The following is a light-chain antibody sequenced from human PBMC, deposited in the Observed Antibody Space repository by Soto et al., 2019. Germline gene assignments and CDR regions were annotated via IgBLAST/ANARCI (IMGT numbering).Light chain of an antibody. CDR2: GAS. V-gene: IGKV3-15*01. CDR3: QRGHNWPLT. CDR1: HSINSE. Sequence: EIVMTQSPATLSLSPGERAALSCRASHSINSELAWYQQKPGQPPRLLIYGASTRATGVPARFTGSESGSESTLTISGLQCEDFSVYYCQRGHNWPLTFGQGTRVEI. J-gene: IGKJ2*01.